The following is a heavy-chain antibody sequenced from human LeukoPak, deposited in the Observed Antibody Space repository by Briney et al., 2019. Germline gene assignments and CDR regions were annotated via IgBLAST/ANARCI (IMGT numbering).Heavy chain of an antibody. CDR3: ARDTAHGFDI. CDR2: IHYRGST. D-gene: IGHD5-18*01. V-gene: IGHV4-59*01. Sequence: SETLSLTCTVSGGSISIYYWSWIRQSPGKGLEWVGYIHYRGSTNHNPSLKSRVTMSVDTSKNQLSLKLNSVTAADTAVYYCARDTAHGFDIWGQGTMVTVSS. J-gene: IGHJ3*02. CDR1: GGSISIYY.